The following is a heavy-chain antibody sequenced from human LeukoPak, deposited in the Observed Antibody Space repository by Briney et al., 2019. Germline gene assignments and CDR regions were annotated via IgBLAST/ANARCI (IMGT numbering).Heavy chain of an antibody. Sequence: ASVKVSCKASGYTFTSYGISWVRQAPGQGLEWMGWISAYNGNTNYAQKLQGRVTMTTDTSTSTAYMELRSLRSDDTAVYYCARVGADGEQWLEYYFDYWGQGTLVTVSS. V-gene: IGHV1-18*01. CDR1: GYTFTSYG. J-gene: IGHJ4*02. CDR3: ARVGADGEQWLEYYFDY. D-gene: IGHD6-19*01. CDR2: ISAYNGNT.